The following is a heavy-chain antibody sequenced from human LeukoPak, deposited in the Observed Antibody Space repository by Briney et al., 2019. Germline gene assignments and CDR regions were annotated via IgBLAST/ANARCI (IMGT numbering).Heavy chain of an antibody. CDR3: ARGYYYDSSGYLEELYWFDP. V-gene: IGHV1-46*01. CDR1: GYTFTSYY. J-gene: IGHJ5*02. Sequence: GASVKVSCKASGYTFTSYYMHWVRQAPGQGLEWMGLINPTGDSTGYAQKLQGRVTMTTDTSTSTAYMELRSLRSDDTAVYYCARGYYYDSSGYLEELYWFDPWGQGTLVTVSS. D-gene: IGHD3-22*01. CDR2: INPTGDST.